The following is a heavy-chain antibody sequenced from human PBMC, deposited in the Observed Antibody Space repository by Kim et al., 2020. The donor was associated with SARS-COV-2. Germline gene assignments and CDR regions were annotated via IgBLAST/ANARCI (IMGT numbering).Heavy chain of an antibody. V-gene: IGHV1-18*04. D-gene: IGHD2-2*01. CDR2: ISAYNGNT. CDR1: GYTFTSYG. CDR3: ARDPLGYCSSTSCLYGMDV. Sequence: ASVKVSCKASGYTFTSYGISWVRQAPGQGLEWMGWISAYNGNTNYAQKLQGRVTMTTDTSTSTAYMELRSLRSDDTAVYYCARDPLGYCSSTSCLYGMDVWGQGTTVTVSS. J-gene: IGHJ6*02.